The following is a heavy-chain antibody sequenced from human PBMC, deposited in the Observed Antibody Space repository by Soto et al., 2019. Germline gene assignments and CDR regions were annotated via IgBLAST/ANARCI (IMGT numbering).Heavy chain of an antibody. CDR2: IYHSGST. CDR1: GGSISSSNW. V-gene: IGHV4-4*02. J-gene: IGHJ4*02. Sequence: QVQLQESGPGLVKPSGTLSLTCAVSGGSISSSNWWSWVRQPPGKGLEWIGEIYHSGSTNYNPSLKRRDTRSVDKSKNQFSLKLSSVTAADTAVYYCARAEYGSGSCFDYWGQGTLVTVSS. CDR3: ARAEYGSGSCFDY. D-gene: IGHD3-10*01.